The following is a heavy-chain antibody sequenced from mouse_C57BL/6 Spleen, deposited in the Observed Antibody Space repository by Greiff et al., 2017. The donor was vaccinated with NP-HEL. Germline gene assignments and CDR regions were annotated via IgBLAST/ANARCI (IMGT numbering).Heavy chain of an antibody. CDR1: GYPFTAYE. J-gene: IGHJ3*01. D-gene: IGHD2-9*01. CDR3: TTPTMVTTELAY. Sequence: VQLQQSGAELVRPGASVTLSCKASGYPFTAYEMHWVKQTPVHGLEWIGAIDPETGGTAYNQKFKGKAILTADKSSSTAYMGRRSLTSKDSAVYYCTTPTMVTTELAYWGQGTLVTVAA. V-gene: IGHV1-15*01. CDR2: IDPETGGT.